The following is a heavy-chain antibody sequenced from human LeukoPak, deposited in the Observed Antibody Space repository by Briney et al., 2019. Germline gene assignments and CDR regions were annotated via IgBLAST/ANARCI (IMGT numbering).Heavy chain of an antibody. D-gene: IGHD3-22*01. CDR2: ISGSGGST. Sequence: GGSLRLSCAASGFTFSSYAMSWVRQAPGKGLEWVSAISGSGGSTYYADSVKGRFTISRDNSKNTLYLQMNSLRAEDTAVYYCAKDLFLGLYDSSGHYVRARNAFDYWGQGTLVTVSS. J-gene: IGHJ4*02. V-gene: IGHV3-23*01. CDR1: GFTFSSYA. CDR3: AKDLFLGLYDSSGHYVRARNAFDY.